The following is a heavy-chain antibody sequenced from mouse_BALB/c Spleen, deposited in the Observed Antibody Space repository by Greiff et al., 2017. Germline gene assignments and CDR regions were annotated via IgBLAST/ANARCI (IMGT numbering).Heavy chain of an antibody. CDR1: GYTFTSYW. D-gene: IGHD1-1*02. Sequence: LQQPGSELVRPGASVKLSCKASGYTFTSYWMHWVKQRPGQGLEWIGNIYPGSGSTNYDEKFKSKATLTVDTSSSTAYMQLSSLTSEDSAVYYCTRGYGAYAMDYWGQGASGTVS. V-gene: IGHV1S22*01. CDR2: IYPGSGST. J-gene: IGHJ4*01. CDR3: TRGYGAYAMDY.